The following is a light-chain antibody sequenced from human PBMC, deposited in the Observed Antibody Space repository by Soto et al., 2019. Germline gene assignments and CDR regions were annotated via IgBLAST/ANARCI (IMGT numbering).Light chain of an antibody. CDR2: EGS. Sequence: QSALTQPASVSGSPGQSITISCTGTSSDVGSYNLVSWYQQHPGKAPKLMIYEGSKRPSGVSNRCSGSKSGNTASLTISGLQAEDEADSYCCSYAGSSTLEFGGGTKLTVL. V-gene: IGLV2-23*01. CDR1: SSDVGSYNL. CDR3: CSYAGSSTLE. J-gene: IGLJ2*01.